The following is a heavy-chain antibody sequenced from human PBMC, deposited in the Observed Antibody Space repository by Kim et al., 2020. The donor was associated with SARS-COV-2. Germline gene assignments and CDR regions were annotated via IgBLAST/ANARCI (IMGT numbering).Heavy chain of an antibody. V-gene: IGHV4-59*08. D-gene: IGHD2-15*01. J-gene: IGHJ5*02. CDR2: IYYSGST. Sequence: SETLSLTCTVSGGSISSYYWSWIRQPPGKGLEWIGYIYYSGSTNYNPSLKSRVTISVDTSKNQFSLKLSSVTAADTAVYYCARHFIVAHNNCFDPWGQGTLVTVSS. CDR1: GGSISSYY. CDR3: ARHFIVAHNNCFDP.